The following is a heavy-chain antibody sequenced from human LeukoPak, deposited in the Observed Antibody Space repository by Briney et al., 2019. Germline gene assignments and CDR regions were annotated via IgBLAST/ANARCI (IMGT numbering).Heavy chain of an antibody. Sequence: SETLSLTCAVSGASISTYYWSWFLQPPGKGLEWIVYIYYSGSTNYNPSLENRVTISVDTSKKQFSLKLSSVTAADTAVYYCARHKETCSGDYCYLDYFDYWGQGTLVTVSS. D-gene: IGHD2-15*01. CDR3: ARHKETCSGDYCYLDYFDY. CDR1: GASISTYY. J-gene: IGHJ4*02. V-gene: IGHV4-59*08. CDR2: IYYSGST.